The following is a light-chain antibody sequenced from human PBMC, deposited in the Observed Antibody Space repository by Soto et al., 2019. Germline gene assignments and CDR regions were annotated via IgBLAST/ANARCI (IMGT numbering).Light chain of an antibody. Sequence: AIQLTQSPSSLSASVGDRVTITCRASQGISSALAWYQQKPGKAPKLLINDASSLESGVPSRSSGGGYGPDSTMHISSSRPENVLTYYRHQFNSNPPATFGGGTKVEIK. CDR1: QGISSA. J-gene: IGKJ4*01. CDR2: DAS. V-gene: IGKV1-13*02. CDR3: HQFNSNPPAT.